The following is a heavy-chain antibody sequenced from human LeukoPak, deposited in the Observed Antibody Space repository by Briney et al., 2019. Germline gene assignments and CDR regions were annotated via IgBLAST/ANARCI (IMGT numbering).Heavy chain of an antibody. J-gene: IGHJ4*02. CDR1: GIPFRDFY. CDR3: AAGTAADY. Sequence: GGSLRLSCVVSGIPFRDFYMNWIRQAPGKGLEWISYISSSSSYTDYAESVKGRFTISRDNAKSALYLQMNGLRVDDTVLYYCAAGTAADYWGQGTLVIVSS. CDR2: ISSSSSYT. V-gene: IGHV3-11*03. D-gene: IGHD6-13*01.